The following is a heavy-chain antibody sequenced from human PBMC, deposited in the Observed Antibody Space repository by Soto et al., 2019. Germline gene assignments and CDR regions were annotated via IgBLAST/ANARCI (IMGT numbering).Heavy chain of an antibody. CDR2: ISHSGSV. CDR3: ARSFGWYAIDY. J-gene: IGHJ4*02. D-gene: IGHD6-19*01. CDR1: GGSISSNYF. V-gene: IGHV4-4*02. Sequence: QVLLQESGPGLVQPSGTLSLSCAVSGGSISSNYFWGWVRQPPGKGLEWFGDISHSGSVNYNPSLKRRVTISIDKSKNQCSLKLNSVTAADTAVYYCARSFGWYAIDYWGQGTLVIVSS.